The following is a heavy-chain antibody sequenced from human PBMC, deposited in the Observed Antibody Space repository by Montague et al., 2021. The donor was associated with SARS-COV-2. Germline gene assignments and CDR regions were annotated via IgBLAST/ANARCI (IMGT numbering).Heavy chain of an antibody. V-gene: IGHV4-34*01. CDR1: GGSFIGYY. J-gene: IGHJ4*02. CDR3: ARAIVDVTMIIVVMPGVEHYFDF. Sequence: SETLSLTCAVYGGSFIGYYWSWIRQPPGKGLEWIGDINHSGSTNYNPSLKSRVSISVDTSKNQFSLKLRSVTAADTAVYYCARAIVDVTMIIVVMPGVEHYFDFWGQGTLVTVSS. CDR2: INHSGST. D-gene: IGHD3-22*01.